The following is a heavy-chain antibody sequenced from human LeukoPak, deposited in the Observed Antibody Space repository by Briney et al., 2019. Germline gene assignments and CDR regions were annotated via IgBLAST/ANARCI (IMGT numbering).Heavy chain of an antibody. D-gene: IGHD3-16*02. CDR3: ARDAEIWGSYRLPL. CDR1: GGSISSGDYY. Sequence: SQTLSLTCTVSGGSISSGDYYWSWIRQPPGKGLEWIGYIYYCGSTYYNPSLKSRVTISVDTSKNQFSLKLSSVTAADTAVYYCARDAEIWGSYRLPLWGQGTLVTVSS. V-gene: IGHV4-30-4*01. J-gene: IGHJ4*02. CDR2: IYYCGST.